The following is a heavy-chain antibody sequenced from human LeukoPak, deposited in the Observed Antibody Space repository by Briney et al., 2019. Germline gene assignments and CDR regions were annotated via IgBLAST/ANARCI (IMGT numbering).Heavy chain of an antibody. D-gene: IGHD1-26*01. J-gene: IGHJ6*03. CDR3: ARDSVLVGAPTTRGSSYYYYMDV. CDR1: GFTFSSYD. CDR2: ITWNGGST. V-gene: IGHV3-20*04. Sequence: GGSLRLSCAASGFTFSSYDMSWVRQDPGKGLEWVSRITWNGGSTAYADSVKGRFTISRDNAKNSLYLQMSSLRAEDTALYYCARDSVLVGAPTTRGSSYYYYMDVWGKGTTVTVSS.